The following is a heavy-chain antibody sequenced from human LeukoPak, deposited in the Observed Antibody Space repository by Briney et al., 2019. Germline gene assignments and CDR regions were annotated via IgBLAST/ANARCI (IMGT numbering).Heavy chain of an antibody. J-gene: IGHJ3*01. CDR1: GGSISSGGYY. V-gene: IGHV4-31*03. Sequence: KTSETLSLTCTVSGGSISSGGYYWSWIRQHPGKGLEWIGYIYYSGSTNYNPSLKSRVTISVDTSKNQFSLKLSSVTAADTAVYYCARDRQIVVRAHGTLDLWGQGTMVTVSS. CDR3: ARDRQIVVRAHGTLDL. CDR2: IYYSGST. D-gene: IGHD3-10*01.